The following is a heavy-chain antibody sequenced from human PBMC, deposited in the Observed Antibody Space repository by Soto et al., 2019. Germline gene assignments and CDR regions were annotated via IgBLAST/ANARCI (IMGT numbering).Heavy chain of an antibody. V-gene: IGHV4-61*01. Sequence: SETLSLTCTVSGDSVTSVSDYWSWIRQPPGKGLEWIGYIYYSCSADYNPSLGSRVTISVDTSKNQFSLKLTSVTAADTAVYYCARGVGFGYYYYHMDLWGQGTTVTVSS. CDR3: ARGVGFGYYYYHMDL. J-gene: IGHJ6*02. CDR2: IYYSCSA. CDR1: GDSVTSVSDY. D-gene: IGHD3-10*01.